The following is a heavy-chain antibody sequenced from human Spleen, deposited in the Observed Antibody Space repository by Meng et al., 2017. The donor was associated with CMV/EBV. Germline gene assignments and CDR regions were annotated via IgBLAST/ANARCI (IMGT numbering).Heavy chain of an antibody. J-gene: IGHJ5*02. CDR2: IYHSGST. V-gene: IGHV4-38-2*02. D-gene: IGHD2-2*01. CDR1: GYSISSGYY. Sequence: ETLSLTCTVSGYSISSGYYWGWIRQPPGKGLEWIGGIYHSGSTYYKPSLKSRVTVSVDTSKNQFSLKLSSMTAANTAVYYCARDLLVSQPTAVIPNWFDPWGPGTLVTVSS. CDR3: ARDLLVSQPTAVIPNWFDP.